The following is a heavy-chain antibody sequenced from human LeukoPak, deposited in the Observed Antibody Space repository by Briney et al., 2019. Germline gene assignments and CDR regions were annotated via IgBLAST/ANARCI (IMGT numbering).Heavy chain of an antibody. J-gene: IGHJ4*02. CDR3: AREESVAATFFDY. V-gene: IGHV3-7*04. CDR1: GFTFSSYW. D-gene: IGHD2-15*01. CDR2: IKQDGSEK. Sequence: PGGSLRLSCAASGFTFSSYWMSWVRQAPGKGLGWVANIKQDGSEKYYVDSVKGRFTISRDNAKNSLYLQMNSLRAEDTAVYYCAREESVAATFFDYWGQGTLVTVSS.